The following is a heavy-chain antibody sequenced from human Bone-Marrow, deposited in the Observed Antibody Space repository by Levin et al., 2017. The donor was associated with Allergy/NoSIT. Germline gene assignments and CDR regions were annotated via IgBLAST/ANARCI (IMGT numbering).Heavy chain of an antibody. J-gene: IGHJ4*02. CDR2: IYSGGST. V-gene: IGHV3-66*01. CDR1: GLTVSSDY. D-gene: IGHD6-13*01. CDR3: ARDHNSNSWYGY. Sequence: PGGSLRLSCAASGLTVSSDYMSWVRQAPGKGLEWVSVIYSGGSTYYADSVKGRFTISRDNSKNTVYLQMNSLRADDTAVYYCARDHNSNSWYGYWGQGTLVTVSS.